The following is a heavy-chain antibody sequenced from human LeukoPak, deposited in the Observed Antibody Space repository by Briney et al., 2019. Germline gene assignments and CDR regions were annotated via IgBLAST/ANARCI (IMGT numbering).Heavy chain of an antibody. CDR3: ARGGPFSLRQTFHYYYYMDV. V-gene: IGHV4-38-2*02. J-gene: IGHJ6*03. CDR1: GYSISSGYY. CDR2: IYHSGST. D-gene: IGHD3-16*01. Sequence: PSEALSLTCTVSGYSISSGYYWGWIRQPPGKGLEWIGSIYHSGSTNYNPSLKSRVTISVDTSKNQFSLKLSSVTAADTAVYYCARGGPFSLRQTFHYYYYMDVWGKGTTVTVSS.